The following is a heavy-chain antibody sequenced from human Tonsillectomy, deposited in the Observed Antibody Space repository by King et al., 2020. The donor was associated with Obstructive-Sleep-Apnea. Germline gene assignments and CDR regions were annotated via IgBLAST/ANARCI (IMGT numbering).Heavy chain of an antibody. CDR1: GFTFSSYA. D-gene: IGHD3-22*01. Sequence: VQLVESGGGLVQPGGSLRLSCAASGFTFSSYAMSLVRQAPGKGLEWVSAISGSGGSTYYADSVKGRFTISRDNSKNTLYLQMNSLRAEDTAVYYCANHYYDSSGYPWGFDYWGQGTLVTVSS. J-gene: IGHJ4*02. V-gene: IGHV3-23*04. CDR2: ISGSGGST. CDR3: ANHYYDSSGYPWGFDY.